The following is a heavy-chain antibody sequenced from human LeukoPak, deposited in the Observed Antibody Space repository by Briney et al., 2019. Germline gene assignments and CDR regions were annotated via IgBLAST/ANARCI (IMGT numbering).Heavy chain of an antibody. CDR2: IWYDGSNQ. CDR1: GFTFSSYW. V-gene: IGHV3-33*08. D-gene: IGHD6-19*01. Sequence: PGGSLRLSCAASGFTFSSYWMSWVRQAPGKGLEWVAVIWYDGSNQYYADSVKGRFTISRDNSKNTLYLQMNSLRAEDTAVYYCARGEQWLVKALNYFDYWGQGTLVTVSS. CDR3: ARGEQWLVKALNYFDY. J-gene: IGHJ4*02.